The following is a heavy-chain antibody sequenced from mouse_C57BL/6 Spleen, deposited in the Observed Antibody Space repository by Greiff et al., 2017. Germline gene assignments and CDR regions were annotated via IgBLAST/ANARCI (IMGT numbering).Heavy chain of an antibody. V-gene: IGHV1-69*01. CDR2: IDPSDSYT. CDR1: GYTFTSYW. J-gene: IGHJ4*01. D-gene: IGHD3-2*01. CDR3: ARGGDSSGYAMDY. Sequence: VQLQQPGAELVMPGASVKLSCKASGYTFTSYWMHWVKQRPGQGLEWIGEIDPSDSYTKYNQKFKGKSTLTVDKYSSTAYMQLSSLTSEDSAVYYCARGGDSSGYAMDYWGQGTSVTVSS.